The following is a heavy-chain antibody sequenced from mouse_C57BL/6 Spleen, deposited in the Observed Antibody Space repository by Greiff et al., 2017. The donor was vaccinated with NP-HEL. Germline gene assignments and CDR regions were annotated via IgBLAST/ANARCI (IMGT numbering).Heavy chain of an antibody. CDR2: IDPSDSET. J-gene: IGHJ3*01. V-gene: IGHV1-52*01. Sequence: QVQLQQPGAELVRPGSSVKLSCKASGYTFTSYWMHWVKQRPIQGLEWIGNIDPSDSETNYNQKFKDKATLTVDNSSSTASMQLSSLTSEACAVCCCARGLPLGFAYWGQGTLVTVSA. CDR1: GYTFTSYW. CDR3: ARGLPLGFAY. D-gene: IGHD3-1*01.